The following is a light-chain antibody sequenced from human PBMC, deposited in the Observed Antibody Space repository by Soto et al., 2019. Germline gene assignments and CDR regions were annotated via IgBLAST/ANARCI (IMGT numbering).Light chain of an antibody. V-gene: IGKV1-39*01. CDR3: QQSYSTPRT. Sequence: DIQMTQSPSSLSASVGDRVTITCRASQSISSYLNWYQQKPGKAPKLLIYAASSLQSGVPSRFSGSGSGTDFTLTISRLQPEDFATYHCQQSYSTPRTFRPGTKVDIQ. J-gene: IGKJ3*01. CDR2: AAS. CDR1: QSISSY.